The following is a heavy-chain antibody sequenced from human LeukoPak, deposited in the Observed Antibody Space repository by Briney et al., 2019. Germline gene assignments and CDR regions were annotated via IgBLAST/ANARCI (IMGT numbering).Heavy chain of an antibody. CDR3: AGTYGSGKNFDY. V-gene: IGHV4-4*07. J-gene: IGHJ4*02. CDR2: IYTSGST. CDR1: GVSIFSYY. Sequence: MSSETLSLTCTVSGVSIFSYYWSWIRQPAGKGLEWIGRIYTSGSTNYNPSLKSRVTMSVDTSKNQFSLKLSSVTAADTAVYYCAGTYGSGKNFDYWGQGTLVTVSS. D-gene: IGHD3-10*01.